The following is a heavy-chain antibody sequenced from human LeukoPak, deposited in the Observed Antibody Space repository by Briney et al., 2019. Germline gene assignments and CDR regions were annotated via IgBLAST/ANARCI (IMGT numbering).Heavy chain of an antibody. CDR2: IYYSGST. D-gene: IGHD2-2*01. CDR3: ERGREYQLLKKTTGFDP. CDR1: GGSISSSSYY. Sequence: SETLSLTCTVSGGSISSSSYYWGWIRQPPGKGLEWIGSIYYSGSTYYNPSLKSRVTISVDTSKNQFSLKLSSVTAADTAVYYCERGREYQLLKKTTGFDPWGQGTLVTVSS. V-gene: IGHV4-39*07. J-gene: IGHJ5*02.